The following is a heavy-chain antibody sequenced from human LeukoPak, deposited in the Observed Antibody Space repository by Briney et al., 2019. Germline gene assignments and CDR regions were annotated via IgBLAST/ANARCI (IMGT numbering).Heavy chain of an antibody. J-gene: IGHJ4*02. V-gene: IGHV1-2*02. CDR1: GYTFTGYY. CDR3: ARLPMVRGVTPFDY. Sequence: ASVKVSCKASGYTFTGYYMHWVRQAPGQGLEWMGWINPNRGGTNYAQKFQGRVTMTRDTSISTAYMELSRLRSDDTAVYYCARLPMVRGVTPFDYWGQGTLVTVSS. CDR2: INPNRGGT. D-gene: IGHD3-10*01.